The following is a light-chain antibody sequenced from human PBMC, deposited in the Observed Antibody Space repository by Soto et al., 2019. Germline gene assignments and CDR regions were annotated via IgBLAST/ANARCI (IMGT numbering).Light chain of an antibody. J-gene: IGKJ2*01. CDR2: DAS. V-gene: IGKV3-11*01. Sequence: EIVLTQSPATLSLSPGERATLSCRASQSVSSYLAWYQHKPGQAPRLLIYDASNRATGIPARFSARGSGTDFTLPIQRPAPEDFAVYYCQQRSNWYTFGQGTKLEIK. CDR3: QQRSNWYT. CDR1: QSVSSY.